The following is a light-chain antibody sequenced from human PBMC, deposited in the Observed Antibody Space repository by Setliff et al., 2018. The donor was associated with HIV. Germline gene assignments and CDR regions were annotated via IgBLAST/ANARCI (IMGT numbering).Light chain of an antibody. Sequence: QSALTQPASVSGSPGQSITISCTGTSSDVGAYAYVSWHQQHSGKVPKLMIYDVSNRPSGVSTRFSGSKSGNTASLTISGLQAEDEAHYYCISYRTTSTWVFGGGTKVTVL. CDR1: SSDVGAYAY. CDR3: ISYRTTSTWV. V-gene: IGLV2-14*03. J-gene: IGLJ3*02. CDR2: DVS.